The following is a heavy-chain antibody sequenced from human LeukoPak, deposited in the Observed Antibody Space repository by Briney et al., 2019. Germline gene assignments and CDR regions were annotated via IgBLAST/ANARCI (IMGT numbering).Heavy chain of an antibody. Sequence: GASVKDSCKASGYTFTSYGFSWVRQAPGQGLEWMGWISAYNGNTNYAQKLQGRVTMTTDTSTSTAYMELRSLRSDDTAVYYCARQAMFGVVTHSKTPYYFDYWGQGALVTVSS. CDR1: GYTFTSYG. D-gene: IGHD3-3*01. V-gene: IGHV1-18*01. J-gene: IGHJ4*02. CDR3: ARQAMFGVVTHSKTPYYFDY. CDR2: ISAYNGNT.